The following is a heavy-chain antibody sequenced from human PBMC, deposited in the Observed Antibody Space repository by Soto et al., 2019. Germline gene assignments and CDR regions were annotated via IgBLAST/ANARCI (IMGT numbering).Heavy chain of an antibody. Sequence: EVQLVESGGGLIQPGGSLRLSCAASGFTVSSNYMSWVRQAPGKGLEWVSVIYSGGSTYYADSVKGRFTISRDNSKNTLYLQMHSLRAEDTAVYYCARGSIAALGYFDYWGQGTLVTVSS. D-gene: IGHD6-6*01. CDR1: GFTVSSNY. CDR2: IYSGGST. V-gene: IGHV3-53*01. CDR3: ARGSIAALGYFDY. J-gene: IGHJ4*02.